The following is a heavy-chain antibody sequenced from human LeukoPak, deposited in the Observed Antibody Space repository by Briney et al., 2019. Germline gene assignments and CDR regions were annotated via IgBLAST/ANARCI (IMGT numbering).Heavy chain of an antibody. V-gene: IGHV4-59*01. CDR1: GGSISTYY. CDR2: IYYSGSI. Sequence: SETLSLTCTVSGGSISTYYWSWVRQPPGKGLEWIGYIYYSGSINYNPSLKSRVTISVDTSKNQFSLKVNSMTAADTAVYYCARLHHDYGSGTYGGAYNYYMDVWGKGTTVTVSS. J-gene: IGHJ6*03. D-gene: IGHD3-10*01. CDR3: ARLHHDYGSGTYGGAYNYYMDV.